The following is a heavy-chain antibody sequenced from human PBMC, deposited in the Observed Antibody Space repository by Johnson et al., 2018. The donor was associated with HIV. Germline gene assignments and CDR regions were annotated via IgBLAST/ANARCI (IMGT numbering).Heavy chain of an antibody. CDR2: INSDGSST. CDR3: ARDRARWSSGWYNDAFDI. Sequence: VQLVESGGRVVRPGGSLRLSCAASGFTFSSYWMHWVRQAPGKGLVWVSRINSDGSSTSYADSVKGRFTISRDNAKNSLYLQMNSLRVEDTALYYCARDRARWSSGWYNDAFDIWGQGTMVTVSS. J-gene: IGHJ3*02. CDR1: GFTFSSYW. D-gene: IGHD6-19*01. V-gene: IGHV3-74*01.